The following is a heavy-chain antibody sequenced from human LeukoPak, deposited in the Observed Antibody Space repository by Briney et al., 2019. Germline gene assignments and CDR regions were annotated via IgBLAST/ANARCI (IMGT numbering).Heavy chain of an antibody. CDR2: IIPILGIA. CDR1: GGTFSSYA. V-gene: IGHV1-69*04. J-gene: IGHJ4*02. CDR3: ARDRGRLLWMF. Sequence: GASVKVSCKASGGTFSSYAISWVRQAPGQGLEWMGRIIPILGIANYAQKFQGRVTITADKSTSTAYMELSSLRSEDTAVYYCARDRGRLLWMFWGQGTLVTVSS. D-gene: IGHD3-10*01.